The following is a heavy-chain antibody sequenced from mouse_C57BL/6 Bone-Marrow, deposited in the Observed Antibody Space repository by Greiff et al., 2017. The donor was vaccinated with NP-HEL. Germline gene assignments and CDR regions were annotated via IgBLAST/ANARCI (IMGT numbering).Heavy chain of an antibody. Sequence: EVHLVESGGGLVKPGGSLKLSCAASGFTFSSYAMSWVRQTPEKRLEWVATISDGGSYTYYPDNVKGRFTISRDNAKNNLYLQMSHLKSEDTAMYYCARDYLYYYGSSLAWFAYWGQGTLVTVSA. CDR1: GFTFSSYA. CDR2: ISDGGSYT. CDR3: ARDYLYYYGSSLAWFAY. J-gene: IGHJ3*01. D-gene: IGHD1-1*01. V-gene: IGHV5-4*01.